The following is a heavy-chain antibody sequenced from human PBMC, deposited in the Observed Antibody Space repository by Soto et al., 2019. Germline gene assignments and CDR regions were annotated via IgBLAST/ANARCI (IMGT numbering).Heavy chain of an antibody. D-gene: IGHD6-13*01. J-gene: IGHJ6*02. CDR1: GYIFSRYG. CDR3: AGEAAAERTYYGLDV. Sequence: QVQLVQSGPEVRKPGASVKVSCKASGYIFSRYGISWVRQAPGQGLEWMAWISGYNGNTKFGERVQGRVNVTTDTSTSTAYMELRSLRSDDTAVYYCAGEAAAERTYYGLDVWGQGTTVIVSS. CDR2: ISGYNGNT. V-gene: IGHV1-18*04.